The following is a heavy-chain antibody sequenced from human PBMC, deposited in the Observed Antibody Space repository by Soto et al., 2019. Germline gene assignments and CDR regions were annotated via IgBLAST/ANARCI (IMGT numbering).Heavy chain of an antibody. CDR2: IIPISDTT. D-gene: IGHD2-2*01. Sequence: QVQLVQSGAEVKKPGSSVKVSCKASGGTFSSYAISWVRQAPGQGLEWMGGIIPISDTTNYAQKFHGRVTITADEFTSPASMELSSLRCEDTVVYYCARSPGSSTSLDIYYYYYYGMDVWGQGTTVTVSS. J-gene: IGHJ6*02. CDR3: ARSPGSSTSLDIYYYYYYGMDV. V-gene: IGHV1-69*01. CDR1: GGTFSSYA.